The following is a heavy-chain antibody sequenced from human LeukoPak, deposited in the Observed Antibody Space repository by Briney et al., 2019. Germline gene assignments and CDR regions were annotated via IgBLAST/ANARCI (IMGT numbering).Heavy chain of an antibody. CDR3: ARDYYDSSGYHNWFDP. Sequence: GASVKVSCKASGYTFTSYGISWVRQAPGKGLEWMGWISAYNGNTNYAQRLQGRVTMTTDTSTSTAYMELRSLRSDDTAVYYCARDYYDSSGYHNWFDPWGQGTLVTVSS. CDR1: GYTFTSYG. D-gene: IGHD3-22*01. CDR2: ISAYNGNT. J-gene: IGHJ5*02. V-gene: IGHV1-18*01.